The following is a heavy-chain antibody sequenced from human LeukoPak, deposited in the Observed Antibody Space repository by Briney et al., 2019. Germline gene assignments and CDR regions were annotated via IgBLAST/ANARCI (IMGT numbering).Heavy chain of an antibody. V-gene: IGHV3-15*01. CDR2: IKSKTDGGTT. CDR3: SAPVVAASGNGIAYAMDV. J-gene: IGHJ6*02. Sequence: GGSLRLSCAASGFTFSNAWMSWVRQAPGKGLEWVGRIKSKTDGGTTDYATPVKGRFTISRDDSKNTLYLQMHSLETEDTAVYYCSAPVVAASGNGIAYAMDVWGQGTTVTVSS. CDR1: GFTFSNAW. D-gene: IGHD2-15*01.